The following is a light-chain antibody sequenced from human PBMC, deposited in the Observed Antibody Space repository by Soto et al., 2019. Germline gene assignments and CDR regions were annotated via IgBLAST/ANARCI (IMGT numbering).Light chain of an antibody. CDR1: SSDVGTYNY. J-gene: IGLJ1*01. V-gene: IGLV2-11*01. CDR2: DVS. Sequence: QSVLTQPRSVSGSLGQSVTISCTGTSSDVGTYNYVSWYQQHPGKAPKVMIYDVSERPSGVPDRFSGSKSGNTASLTISGLRVEVGVVFYACSYAGSRSFFLETGPKLTVL. CDR3: CSYAGSRSFF.